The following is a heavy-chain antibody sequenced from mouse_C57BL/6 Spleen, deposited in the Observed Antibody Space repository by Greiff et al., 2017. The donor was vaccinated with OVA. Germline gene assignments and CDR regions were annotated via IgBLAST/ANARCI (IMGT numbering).Heavy chain of an antibody. J-gene: IGHJ1*03. CDR2: IRNKANGYTT. V-gene: IGHV7-3*01. Sequence: EVKLVESGGGLVQPGGSLSLSCAASGFTFTDYYMRWVRQPPWKALEWLGFIRNKANGYTTEYSASVKGRFTISRDNSQSILYLQMNALGAEDSATYYCARYRLYFDVWGTGTTVTVSS. CDR1: GFTFTDYY. CDR3: ARYRLYFDV.